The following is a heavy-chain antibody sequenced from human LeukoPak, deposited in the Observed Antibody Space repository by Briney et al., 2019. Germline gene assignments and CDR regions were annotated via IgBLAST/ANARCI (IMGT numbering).Heavy chain of an antibody. CDR3: ARFYYDSRGYWYYFDY. CDR2: ISYSGST. CDR1: GDSISSSSYY. V-gene: IGHV4-61*05. J-gene: IGHJ4*02. D-gene: IGHD3-22*01. Sequence: SESLSLTCTVSGDSISSSSYYWGWIRQPPGKGLEWIGYISYSGSTSYDPSLKSRVTISGDSSKKQFSLKLSSVTAADTAVYYCARFYYDSRGYWYYFDYWGQGTLVTVSS.